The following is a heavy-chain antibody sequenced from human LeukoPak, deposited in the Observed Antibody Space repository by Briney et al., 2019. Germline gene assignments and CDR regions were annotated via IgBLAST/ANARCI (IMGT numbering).Heavy chain of an antibody. CDR3: AYYYDSSGTPGYAFDI. D-gene: IGHD3-22*01. V-gene: IGHV4-31*03. J-gene: IGHJ3*02. Sequence: SETLSLTCTVSGGSISSGGYYWSWIRQHPGKGLEWIGYIYYSGSTYYNPSLKSRVTISVDTSKNQFSLKLSSVTAADTAVCYCAYYYDSSGTPGYAFDIWGQGTMDTVSS. CDR1: GGSISSGGYY. CDR2: IYYSGST.